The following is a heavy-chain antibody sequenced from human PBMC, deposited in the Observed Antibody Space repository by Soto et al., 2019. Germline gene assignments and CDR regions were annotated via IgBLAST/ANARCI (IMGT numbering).Heavy chain of an antibody. Sequence: QVQLQESGPGLVKPSQTLSLTCTVSGGSVSSCGYYCSWLRPHPGKGLEWIGYITYSGSTYYNPSLKSRPIISLDTSRNHFSLELSSVTAADTAVYYCAREYYSSGSSFDYWGQGTLVTVSS. V-gene: IGHV4-31*03. J-gene: IGHJ4*02. CDR2: ITYSGST. D-gene: IGHD3-10*01. CDR3: AREYYSSGSSFDY. CDR1: GGSVSSCGYY.